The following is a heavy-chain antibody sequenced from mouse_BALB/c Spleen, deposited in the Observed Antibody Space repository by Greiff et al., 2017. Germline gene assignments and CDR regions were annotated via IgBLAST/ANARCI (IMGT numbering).Heavy chain of an antibody. CDR3: ARLELGRMDY. Sequence: EVQLVESGGGLVQPGGSRKLSCAASGFTFSSFGMHWVRQAPEKGLEWVAYISSGSSTIYYADTVKGRFTISRDNPKNTLFLQMTSLRSEDTAMYYCARLELGRMDYWGQGTSVTVSS. V-gene: IGHV5-17*02. CDR2: ISSGSSTI. CDR1: GFTFSSFG. J-gene: IGHJ4*01. D-gene: IGHD4-1*01.